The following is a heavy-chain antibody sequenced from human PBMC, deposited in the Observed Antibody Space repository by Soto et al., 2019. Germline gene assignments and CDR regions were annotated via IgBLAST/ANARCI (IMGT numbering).Heavy chain of an antibody. V-gene: IGHV1-69*13. CDR3: ARVLKFSMVRGALFAF. Sequence: SVNLSCKASGGTFSSYAISWVRQAPGQGLEWMGGIIPIFGTANYAQKFQGRVTITADESTSTAYMELSSLRSEDTAVYYCARVLKFSMVRGALFAFCGQGTLVTVS. CDR1: GGTFSSYA. D-gene: IGHD3-10*01. J-gene: IGHJ4*02. CDR2: IIPIFGTA.